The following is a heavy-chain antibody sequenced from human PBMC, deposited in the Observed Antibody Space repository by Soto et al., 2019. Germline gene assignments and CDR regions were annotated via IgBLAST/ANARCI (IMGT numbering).Heavy chain of an antibody. Sequence: DVQLVESGGGLVQPGRSLRLSCTASGFTFDDYALHWVRQAPGKGLEWVSGITWNSDRVDYADSVKGRFTMSRDNARNSLYIQINSLRAEDTALYFCGKGLSIAAIDYWGQGTLVTVSS. CDR1: GFTFDDYA. CDR3: GKGLSIAAIDY. CDR2: ITWNSDRV. V-gene: IGHV3-9*01. J-gene: IGHJ4*02. D-gene: IGHD6-13*01.